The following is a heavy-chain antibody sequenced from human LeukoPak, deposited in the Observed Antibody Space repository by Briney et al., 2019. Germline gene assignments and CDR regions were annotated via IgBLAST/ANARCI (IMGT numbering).Heavy chain of an antibody. CDR2: IYYSGST. V-gene: IGHV4-39*01. J-gene: IGHJ4*02. CDR3: ARQGSSSEGFDY. Sequence: SETLSLTCTVSGGSISSSSYYWGWIRQPPGKGLEWIGSIYYSGSTYYNPSLKGRVTISVDTSKNQFSLKLSSVTAADTAVYYCARQGSSSEGFDYWGQGTLVTVSS. D-gene: IGHD6-6*01. CDR1: GGSISSSSYY.